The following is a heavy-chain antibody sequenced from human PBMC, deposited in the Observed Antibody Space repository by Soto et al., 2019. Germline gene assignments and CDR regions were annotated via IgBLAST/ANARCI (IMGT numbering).Heavy chain of an antibody. V-gene: IGHV3-30-3*01. Sequence: QVQLVESGGGVVQPGRSLRLSCVASGFTFRSYVMYWVRQAPGKGLEWVAVISYDGNNKYYADSVKGRFTISRDNSKNTLYRQMNSLRAEDTAVYYCARAGCDGGSCYTLVGLRYGMDVWGQGTTVTVSS. CDR3: ARAGCDGGSCYTLVGLRYGMDV. CDR1: GFTFRSYV. J-gene: IGHJ6*02. CDR2: ISYDGNNK. D-gene: IGHD2-15*01.